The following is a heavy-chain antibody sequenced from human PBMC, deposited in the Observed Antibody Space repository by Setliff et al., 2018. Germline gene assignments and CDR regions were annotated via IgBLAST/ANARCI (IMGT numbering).Heavy chain of an antibody. Sequence: GGSLRLSCVVSGFDYAMSWVRQAPGKGLEWVANIKEDGSEKYYVDSVKGRFTISRDNAKNSLYLQMNSLRAEDTAVYYCARRHIGVIIGYYFDYWGQGTLVTVSS. CDR3: ARRHIGVIIGYYFDY. CDR2: IKEDGSEK. J-gene: IGHJ4*02. V-gene: IGHV3-7*03. D-gene: IGHD3-3*01. CDR1: GFDYA.